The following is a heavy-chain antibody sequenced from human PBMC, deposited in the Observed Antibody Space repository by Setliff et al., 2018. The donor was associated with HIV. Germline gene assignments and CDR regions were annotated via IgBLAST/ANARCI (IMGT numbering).Heavy chain of an antibody. V-gene: IGHV4-61*02. CDR3: ARDKGYYYMDV. Sequence: PSETLSLTCTVSGGSISSGSYYWSWIRQPAGKGLEWIGRIWTSGSTNYNPSLKSRVTISVDTSKNQFSLRLSSVTAADTAVYYCARDKGYYYMDVWGKGITVTVSS. CDR1: GGSISSGSYY. CDR2: IWTSGST. J-gene: IGHJ6*03.